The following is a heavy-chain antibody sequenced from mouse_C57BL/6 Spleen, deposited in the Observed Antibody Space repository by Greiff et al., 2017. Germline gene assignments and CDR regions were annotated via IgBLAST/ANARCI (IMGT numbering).Heavy chain of an antibody. CDR3: ARGRYRGIMDY. CDR2: IWSGGST. D-gene: IGHD2-14*01. CDR1: GFSLTSYG. V-gene: IGHV2-2*01. J-gene: IGHJ4*01. Sequence: QVQLKQSGPGLVQPSQRLSITCTVSGFSLTSYGVHWVRQSPGKGLEWLGVIWSGGSTDYNAAFISRLSISKDYSKSKVFFKMNSLQADDTAIYFCARGRYRGIMDYWGQGTSVTVSS.